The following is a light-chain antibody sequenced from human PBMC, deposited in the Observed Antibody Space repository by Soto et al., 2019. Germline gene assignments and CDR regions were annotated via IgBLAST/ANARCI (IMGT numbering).Light chain of an antibody. CDR3: SSYTSSSTPVV. Sequence: QSALTQPASVSGSPGQSITISCTGTSSDVGGYGYVSWYQHHPGKAPKLMIYDVSVRPSGVSNRFSGSKSGNTASLTISGLQAEDEADYYCSSYTSSSTPVVFGGGTKLTVL. CDR1: SSDVGGYGY. J-gene: IGLJ2*01. V-gene: IGLV2-14*03. CDR2: DVS.